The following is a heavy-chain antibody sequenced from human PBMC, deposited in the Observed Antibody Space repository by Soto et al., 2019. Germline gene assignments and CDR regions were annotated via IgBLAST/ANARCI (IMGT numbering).Heavy chain of an antibody. J-gene: IGHJ5*02. D-gene: IGHD3-22*01. V-gene: IGHV4-34*01. Sequence: SETLSLTCGVNGESFRNYLYNWIRQAPGKGLEWIGEIKHRGTFNYSPSLKSRVTLSIDTSRNQFSLMLKSVTAADTAVYYCAIGSGFIFGRMDWFDPWGQGTLVTVSS. CDR3: AIGSGFIFGRMDWFDP. CDR2: IKHRGTF. CDR1: GESFRNYL.